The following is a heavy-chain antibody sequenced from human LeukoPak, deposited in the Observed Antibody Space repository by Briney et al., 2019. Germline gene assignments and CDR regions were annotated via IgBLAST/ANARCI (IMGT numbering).Heavy chain of an antibody. Sequence: GGSLTLSCVASQFTFSHYGMHWVRRAPGRGLEWVAVIWSDGTNQYYADSVKGRFTISRDDSQNTVYLQMNTLRAEDTAVYFCAKDAQRGFDYSNSLEYWGQGTLVTVSS. CDR1: QFTFSHYG. V-gene: IGHV3-33*06. D-gene: IGHD4-11*01. J-gene: IGHJ4*02. CDR2: IWSDGTNQ. CDR3: AKDAQRGFDYSNSLEY.